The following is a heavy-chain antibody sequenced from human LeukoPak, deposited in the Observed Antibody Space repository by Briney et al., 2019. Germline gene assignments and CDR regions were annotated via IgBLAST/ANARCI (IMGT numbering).Heavy chain of an antibody. D-gene: IGHD2-15*01. CDR2: INHSGST. CDR1: GGSFSGYY. J-gene: IGHJ5*02. Sequence: SETLSLTCAVYGGSFSGYYWSWIRQPPGKGLEWIGEINHSGSTNYNPSLKSRVTISLDTSKNQISLKLRSVTAADTAVYYCARVPYCSGGSCYSLIHRTNWFDPWGQGTLVTVSS. V-gene: IGHV4-34*01. CDR3: ARVPYCSGGSCYSLIHRTNWFDP.